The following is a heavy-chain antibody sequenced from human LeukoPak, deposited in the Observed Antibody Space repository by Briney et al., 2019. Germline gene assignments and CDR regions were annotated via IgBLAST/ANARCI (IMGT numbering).Heavy chain of an antibody. CDR2: IYYSGST. V-gene: IGHV4-39*01. CDR1: GDSISSTNYY. D-gene: IGHD3-10*01. Sequence: SETLSLTCTVSGDSISSTNYYWGWIRQPPGKGLEWIGSIYYSGSTYYNPSLKSRVTISVDTSKNQFSLKLSSVTAADTALYYCAKHYMGSSYNHGLDCWGQGTLVTVPS. J-gene: IGHJ4*02. CDR3: AKHYMGSSYNHGLDC.